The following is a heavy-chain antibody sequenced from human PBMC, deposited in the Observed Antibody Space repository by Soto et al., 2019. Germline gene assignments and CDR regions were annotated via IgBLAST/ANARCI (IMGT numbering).Heavy chain of an antibody. CDR1: GYTFTSYG. Sequence: QVQLVQSGAEVKKPGASVKVSCKASGYTFTSYGISWVRQAPGQGLEWMGWISAYNGNTNYAQKLQGRVTMTTDTSTSTAYMALRSLRSHYTTVYYCPRIVRDGYLDYWGQGTLVTVSS. CDR3: PRIVRDGYLDY. V-gene: IGHV1-18*01. CDR2: ISAYNGNT. D-gene: IGHD2-15*01. J-gene: IGHJ4*02.